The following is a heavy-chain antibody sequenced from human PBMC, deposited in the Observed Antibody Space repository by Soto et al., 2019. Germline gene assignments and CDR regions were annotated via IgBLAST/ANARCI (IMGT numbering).Heavy chain of an antibody. CDR3: ARNLYCSGGSCYDLFDP. CDR2: ISAYNGNT. V-gene: IGHV1-18*01. Sequence: ASVKVSCKASGYTFTSYGISWVRQAPGQGLEWMGWISAYNGNTNYAQKLQGRVTMTTDTSTSTAYMELRSLRSDDTAVYYRARNLYCSGGSCYDLFDPCDPRSLVTV. J-gene: IGHJ5*02. D-gene: IGHD2-15*01. CDR1: GYTFTSYG.